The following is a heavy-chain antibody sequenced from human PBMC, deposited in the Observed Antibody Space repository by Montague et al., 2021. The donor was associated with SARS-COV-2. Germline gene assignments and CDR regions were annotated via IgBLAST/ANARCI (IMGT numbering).Heavy chain of an antibody. Sequence: CAISGDSVSSKSAAWNWIRQSPSRGLEWLVRTYYRSQWYEDYAVSVKGRITIKPDTSKNQFSLHLESVSPDDTALYYCARGAYHDLYYYYHGMDVWGRGTTVSVSS. V-gene: IGHV6-1*01. D-gene: IGHD2-2*01. CDR3: ARGAYHDLYYYYHGMDV. CDR2: TYYRSQWYE. CDR1: GDSVSSKSAA. J-gene: IGHJ6*02.